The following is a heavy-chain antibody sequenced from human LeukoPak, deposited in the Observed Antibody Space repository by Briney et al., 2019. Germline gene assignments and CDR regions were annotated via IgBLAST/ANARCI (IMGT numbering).Heavy chain of an antibody. CDR3: ARDPAPDTAFGSFDY. Sequence: ASVKVSFNSSGDTFSSYAVSGVRQAPGQGLEWMGGIFPIFGTANYAQRFQGRVTITADESTSTAYMELSSLRSEDTAVYYCARDPAPDTAFGSFDYWGQGTLVTVSS. CDR2: IFPIFGTA. CDR1: GDTFSSYA. V-gene: IGHV1-69*13. J-gene: IGHJ4*02. D-gene: IGHD1-14*01.